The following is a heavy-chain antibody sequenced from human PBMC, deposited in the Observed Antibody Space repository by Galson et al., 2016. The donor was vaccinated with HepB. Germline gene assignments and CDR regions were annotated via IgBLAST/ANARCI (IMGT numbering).Heavy chain of an antibody. V-gene: IGHV3-30*03. CDR3: ASPLTGLAY. J-gene: IGHJ4*02. CDR1: GFSFSTYG. CDR2: ISYDASHT. Sequence: SLRLSCAASGFSFSTYGMHWVRQAPGKGLEWVAVISYDASHTYYADSVKGRFTISRDNSKNTLLLQMNSLRAEDTALYYCASPLTGLAYWGQGTLVAVSS. D-gene: IGHD7-27*01.